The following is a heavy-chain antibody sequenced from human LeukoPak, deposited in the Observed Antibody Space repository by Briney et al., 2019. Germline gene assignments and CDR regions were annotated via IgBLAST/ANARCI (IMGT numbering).Heavy chain of an antibody. CDR3: TRQRPQTGSLDY. CDR1: GFTFSDSS. V-gene: IGHV3-73*01. D-gene: IGHD1-26*01. Sequence: GGSLRLSCAASGFTFSDSSMHWVRQASGKGLEWVGRVRNNTNSYATGYGESVKGRFTISRDDSKNTAYLEMSSLRVEDTAVYYCTRQRPQTGSLDYWGQGALVTVSS. J-gene: IGHJ4*02. CDR2: VRNNTNSYAT.